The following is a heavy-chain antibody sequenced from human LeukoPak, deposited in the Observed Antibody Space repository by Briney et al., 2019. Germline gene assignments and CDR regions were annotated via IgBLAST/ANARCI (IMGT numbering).Heavy chain of an antibody. V-gene: IGHV4-30-4*08. D-gene: IGHD2-21*01. CDR2: IYYSGST. Sequence: PSETLSLTCTVSGGSISSGDYYWSWIRQPPGKGLEWIGYIYYSGSTYYNPPLKSRVTISVDTSKNQFSLKLSSVTAADTAVYYCARDLVVIATKYAPTLWGQGTMVTVSS. CDR1: GGSISSGDYY. CDR3: ARDLVVIATKYAPTL. J-gene: IGHJ3*01.